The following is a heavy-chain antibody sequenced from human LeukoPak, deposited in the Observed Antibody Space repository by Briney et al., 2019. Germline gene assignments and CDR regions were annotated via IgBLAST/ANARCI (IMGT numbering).Heavy chain of an antibody. CDR2: IYYSGST. D-gene: IGHD6-19*01. Sequence: IPSETQSLTCTVSGGSISSSSYYWGWIRQPPGKGLEWIGSIYYSGSTYYNPSLKSRVTISVDTSKNQFSLKLSSVTAADTAVYYCARALPGIAVAGTPYFDYWGQGTLVTVSS. CDR1: GGSISSSSYY. V-gene: IGHV4-39*01. CDR3: ARALPGIAVAGTPYFDY. J-gene: IGHJ4*02.